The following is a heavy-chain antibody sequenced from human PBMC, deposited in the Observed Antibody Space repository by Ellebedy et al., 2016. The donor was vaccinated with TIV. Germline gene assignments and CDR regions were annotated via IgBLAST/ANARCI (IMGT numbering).Heavy chain of an antibody. Sequence: GESLKISCVVSGFSVSSNYMSWVRQAPGRELEWVSVLYGGGYTSYADSVKGRFTISRDNSKNTLYLQMNSLRADDTAVYYCARPHSAAYQYGMDVWGQGTTVTVSS. CDR1: GFSVSSNY. J-gene: IGHJ6*02. CDR3: ARPHSAAYQYGMDV. CDR2: LYGGGYT. D-gene: IGHD2-15*01. V-gene: IGHV3-53*01.